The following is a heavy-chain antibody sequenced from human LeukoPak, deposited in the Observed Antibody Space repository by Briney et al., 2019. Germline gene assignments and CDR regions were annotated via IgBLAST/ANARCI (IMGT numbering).Heavy chain of an antibody. J-gene: IGHJ4*02. Sequence: SETLSLTCNVSGGSISSHHWSWIREPPGKGLEWIGYIYYSGSTNYNPSLKCRVTISLDPSKNQFSLKLSSVTAADTAVYYCARHGRSGYSTSWYDYWGQGTLVTVSS. CDR2: IYYSGST. V-gene: IGHV4-59*08. CDR3: ARHGRSGYSTSWYDY. D-gene: IGHD6-13*01. CDR1: GGSISSHH.